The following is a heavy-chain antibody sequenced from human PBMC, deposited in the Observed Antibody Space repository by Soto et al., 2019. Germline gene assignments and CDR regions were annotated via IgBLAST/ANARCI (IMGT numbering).Heavy chain of an antibody. CDR3: ARLAVTFGGVIGSYMDV. V-gene: IGHV4-31*03. J-gene: IGHJ6*03. CDR2: IYYSGST. CDR1: GGSISSGGYY. D-gene: IGHD3-16*02. Sequence: SETLSLPCTLSGGSISSGGYYWSWIRHHPGKGLEWIGYIYYSGSTYYNPSLKSRVTISVDTSKNQFSLKLSSVTAADTAVYYCARLAVTFGGVIGSYMDVWGKGTTVTVSS.